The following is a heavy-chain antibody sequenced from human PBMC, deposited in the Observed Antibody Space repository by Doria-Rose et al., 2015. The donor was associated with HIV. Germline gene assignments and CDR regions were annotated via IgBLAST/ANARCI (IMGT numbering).Heavy chain of an antibody. J-gene: IGHJ4*02. D-gene: IGHD3-10*01. CDR3: ARGPTGVLDC. Sequence: QVQLQQWGAGLLKPSETLSLTCAVHGGSFSGYYWNWIRQPPGKGLEWIGEIDHSGGANYNPSLKSRVTISLDTSKNQFSLNLTSVTAADAAIYYCARGPTGVLDCWGQGDLVTVSS. CDR2: IDHSGGA. V-gene: IGHV4-34*01. CDR1: GGSFSGYY.